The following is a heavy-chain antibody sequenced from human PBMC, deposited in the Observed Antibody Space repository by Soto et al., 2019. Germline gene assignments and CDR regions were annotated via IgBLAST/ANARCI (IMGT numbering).Heavy chain of an antibody. CDR1: GFTFSSHD. D-gene: IGHD2-21*02. J-gene: IGHJ6*02. Sequence: EVQLVESGGGLVQPGGSLRLSCAASGFTFSSHDMNWVRQAPGKGLEWVSYISTSSSTIYYADSVKGRFTISRDNAKNSLYLQMNSLRDEDTAVYYCARAPGGGNSASYYYGMDVWGQGTTVTVSS. CDR3: ARAPGGGNSASYYYGMDV. V-gene: IGHV3-48*02. CDR2: ISTSSSTI.